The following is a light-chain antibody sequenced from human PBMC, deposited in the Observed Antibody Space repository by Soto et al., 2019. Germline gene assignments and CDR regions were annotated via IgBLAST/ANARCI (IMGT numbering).Light chain of an antibody. CDR3: HQYGRSPRP. Sequence: EIVLTQSPDTLSLSPGERATLSCRASQSVSSNYLAWYQQKPGQAPRLLIYGASSRPIGIPDRFSGSGSGKDFPLTISRREPEDFAVYYGHQYGRSPRPFGQGTKVEIK. J-gene: IGKJ1*01. CDR2: GAS. CDR1: QSVSSNY. V-gene: IGKV3-20*01.